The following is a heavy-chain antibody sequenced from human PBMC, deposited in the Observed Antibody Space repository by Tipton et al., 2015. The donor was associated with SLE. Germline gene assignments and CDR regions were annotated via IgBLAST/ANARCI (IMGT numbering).Heavy chain of an antibody. CDR1: GFAFSGYA. CDR3: AILGLGVVIDY. J-gene: IGHJ4*02. Sequence: GSLRLSCAASGFAFSGYAMSWVRQAPGKGLEWVSFIYSAGTTTYYADSVKGRFTISRDNSKNTLYLQMNSLRDEDTAVYYCAILGLGVVIDYWGQGTLVTVTS. D-gene: IGHD3-3*01. V-gene: IGHV3-23*03. CDR2: IYSAGTTT.